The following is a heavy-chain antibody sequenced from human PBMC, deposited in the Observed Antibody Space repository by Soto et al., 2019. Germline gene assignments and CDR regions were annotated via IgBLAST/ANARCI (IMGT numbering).Heavy chain of an antibody. J-gene: IGHJ6*02. CDR1: GTPIRTCS. V-gene: IGHV4-59*01. CDR2: MYNTGST. D-gene: IGHD2-21*02. CDR3: ARDLWGYCGTDCYPLDV. Sequence: PQALSPTPLNSGTPIRTCSSRRMRQPPGKGLEWIGYMYNTGSTVYNPSFKSRVTISVDTSKNQFSLKLNSVTAADTAVYYCARDLWGYCGTDCYPLDVWGQGTTVTVS.